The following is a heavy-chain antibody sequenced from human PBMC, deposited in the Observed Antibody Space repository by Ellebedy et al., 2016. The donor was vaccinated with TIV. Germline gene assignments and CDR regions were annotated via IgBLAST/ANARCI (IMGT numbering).Heavy chain of an antibody. V-gene: IGHV4-59*08. J-gene: IGHJ4*02. CDR1: GGSISPYY. CDR3: ASVYYYGSGR. D-gene: IGHD3-10*01. Sequence: SETLSLTXTVSGGSISPYYWSWSRQPPGRGLEWIGYIYYTGSTKYNPSLKSRVTISVDTSKNQFSLKLSSVTAADTAVYYCASVYYYGSGRWGQGTLVTVSS. CDR2: IYYTGST.